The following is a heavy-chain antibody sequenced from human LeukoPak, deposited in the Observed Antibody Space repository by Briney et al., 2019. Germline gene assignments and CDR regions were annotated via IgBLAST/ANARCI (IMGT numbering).Heavy chain of an antibody. CDR3: ARGKPSSSWFLAFDI. V-gene: IGHV1-69*01. CDR2: IIPIFGTA. D-gene: IGHD6-13*01. J-gene: IGHJ3*02. CDR1: GGTFSSYA. Sequence: SVKVSCKASGGTFSSYAISWVRQAPGQGLEWMGGIIPIFGTANYAQKFQGRVTITAVESTSTAYMELSSLRSEDTAVYYCARGKPSSSWFLAFDIWGQGTMVTVSS.